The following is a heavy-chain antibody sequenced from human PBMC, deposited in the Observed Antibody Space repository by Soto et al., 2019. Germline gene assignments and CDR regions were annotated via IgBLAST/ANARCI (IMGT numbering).Heavy chain of an antibody. CDR1: RVPFRSCA. V-gene: IGHV1-69*06. D-gene: IGHD4-17*01. Sequence: QVQLVQAGAAGKKPGSSVKVAGNASRVPFRSCAISWLRQAPGQGLAWMGGIIPIFGTSTYAQKFQGRVTSTADKSTSTDYMELRSLRSEDTAVYYCARDPAHDYGDAVPSFWIDVWGQGTTVTVSS. CDR2: IIPIFGTS. CDR3: ARDPAHDYGDAVPSFWIDV. J-gene: IGHJ6*02.